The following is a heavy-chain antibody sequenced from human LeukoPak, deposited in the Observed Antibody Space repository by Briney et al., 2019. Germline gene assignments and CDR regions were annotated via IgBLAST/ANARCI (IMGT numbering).Heavy chain of an antibody. D-gene: IGHD4-23*01. CDR3: ARDLHGGYSSDY. CDR2: MGYEGIHK. V-gene: IGHV3-30*02. CDR1: GFTFNNFG. J-gene: IGHJ4*02. Sequence: GGSLRLSCAASGFTFNNFGMHWVRQAPGKGLEWVAFMGYEGIHKYYADSVRGRFTISKDNSKATLYLQMNSLRPEDTAVYYCARDLHGGYSSDYWGQGTLVTVSS.